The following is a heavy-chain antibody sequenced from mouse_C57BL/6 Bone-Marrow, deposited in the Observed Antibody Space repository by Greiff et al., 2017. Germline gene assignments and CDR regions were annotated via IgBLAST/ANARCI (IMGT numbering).Heavy chain of an antibody. CDR2: IDPEAGDT. CDR1: GFNITDYY. Sequence: VQLQQSGAELVRPGASVKLSCTASGFNITDYYMHWVKQRPEQGLEWIGRIDPEAGDTEYAPKFQGKATMTADTSSNTAYLQLSSLTSEDTAVYYCTTYYYGSLYYFDDWGQGTTLTVSS. D-gene: IGHD1-1*01. CDR3: TTYYYGSLYYFDD. V-gene: IGHV14-1*01. J-gene: IGHJ2*01.